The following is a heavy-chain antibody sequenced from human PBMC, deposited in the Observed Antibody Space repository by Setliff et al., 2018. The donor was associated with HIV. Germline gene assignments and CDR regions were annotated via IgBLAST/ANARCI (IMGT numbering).Heavy chain of an antibody. Sequence: SETLSLTCTVSGGSFSDYYRSWIRQPPGKGLEWIGYIYTSGSTNYNPSLKSRVTISVDTSKNQFSLKLSSVTAADTAVYFCARLIHTGLLYFDFWGLGTLVTVSS. CDR3: ARLIHTGLLYFDF. CDR1: GGSFSDYY. D-gene: IGHD2-8*02. J-gene: IGHJ4*02. CDR2: IYTSGST. V-gene: IGHV4-4*09.